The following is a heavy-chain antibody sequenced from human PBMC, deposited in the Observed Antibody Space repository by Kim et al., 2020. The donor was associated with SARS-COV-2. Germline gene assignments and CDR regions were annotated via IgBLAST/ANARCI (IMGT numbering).Heavy chain of an antibody. CDR1: GFTLRNYW. Sequence: GGSLRLSCAASGFTLRNYWMHWVRQAPGKGLVWVSRINSDGRINYEESVMGRFTISTDNAKNTLYMQMDSLTAEDSALYYCGRGHIAGLPPADGVDVWGQGTPVTVSS. CDR2: INSDGRI. J-gene: IGHJ6*02. CDR3: GRGHIAGLPPADGVDV. V-gene: IGHV3-74*01. D-gene: IGHD2-21*01.